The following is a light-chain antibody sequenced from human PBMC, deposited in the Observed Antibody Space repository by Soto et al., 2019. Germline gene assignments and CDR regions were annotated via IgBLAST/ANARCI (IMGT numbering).Light chain of an antibody. J-gene: IGKJ1*01. CDR3: QQYGTSPWT. V-gene: IGKV3-20*01. Sequence: VLTQCPGKLSLSPGERATLSCRASQTVTSSYLAWYQQKPGQAPRLLIYGARSRATGVPDRFSGSGSGTDFSLTISRLEPEDFAVYYCQQYGTSPWTFGQGTKVDI. CDR2: GAR. CDR1: QTVTSSY.